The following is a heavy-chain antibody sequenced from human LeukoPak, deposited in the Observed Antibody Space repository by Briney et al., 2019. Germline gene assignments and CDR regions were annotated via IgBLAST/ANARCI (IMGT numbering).Heavy chain of an antibody. CDR3: ARDPSSSWYNDY. Sequence: SETLSLTCTVSGGSISSSSYYWGWIRQPPGKGLEWIGSIYYSGSTYYNPSLKSRVTISVDTSKNQFSLKLSSVTAADTAVYYCARDPSSSWYNDYWGQGTLVTVSS. D-gene: IGHD6-13*01. V-gene: IGHV4-39*02. CDR1: GGSISSSSYY. J-gene: IGHJ4*02. CDR2: IYYSGST.